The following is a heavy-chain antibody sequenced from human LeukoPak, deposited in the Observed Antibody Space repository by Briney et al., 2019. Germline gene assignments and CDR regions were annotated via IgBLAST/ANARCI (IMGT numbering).Heavy chain of an antibody. V-gene: IGHV3-23*01. CDR1: GFTFSSYA. J-gene: IGHJ6*03. CDR2: VIGSGGST. CDR3: AKDGPNGEAHYYFYYMDV. D-gene: IGHD3-10*01. Sequence: PGGSLRLSCAASGFTFSSYAMSWVRQAPGEGLEWVSGVIGSGGSTYYADSVKGRFTISRDNSKNTLYLQMNSLRAEDTAVYYCAKDGPNGEAHYYFYYMDVWGKGTTVTLSS.